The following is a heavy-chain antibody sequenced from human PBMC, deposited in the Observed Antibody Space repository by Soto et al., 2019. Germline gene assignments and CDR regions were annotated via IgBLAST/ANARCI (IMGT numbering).Heavy chain of an antibody. Sequence: PSETLSLTCAVSGGYISSGGYSWSWIRQPPGKGLEWIGYIYHSGSTYYNPSLKSRVTISVDRSKNQFSLKLSSVTAADTAVYYCASGQQLVRNYWGQGTLVTVSS. J-gene: IGHJ4*02. CDR1: GGYISSGGYS. V-gene: IGHV4-30-2*01. D-gene: IGHD6-13*01. CDR3: ASGQQLVRNY. CDR2: IYHSGST.